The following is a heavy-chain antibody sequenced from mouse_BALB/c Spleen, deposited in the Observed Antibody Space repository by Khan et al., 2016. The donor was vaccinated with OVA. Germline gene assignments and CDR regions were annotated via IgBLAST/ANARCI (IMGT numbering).Heavy chain of an antibody. J-gene: IGHJ3*01. V-gene: IGHV5-6*01. CDR2: ISSGGDYT. CDR1: GFTFSSYS. CDR3: ASHLTGSFAY. D-gene: IGHD4-1*01. Sequence: EVELVESGGDLVKPGGSLKLSCAASGFTFSSYSMSWVRQTPDKRLEWVATISSGGDYTYYPDRVKGRFTISRDNAKNTLYLQMSSLRSEDTAMYYCASHLTGSFAYWGQGILVTGSA.